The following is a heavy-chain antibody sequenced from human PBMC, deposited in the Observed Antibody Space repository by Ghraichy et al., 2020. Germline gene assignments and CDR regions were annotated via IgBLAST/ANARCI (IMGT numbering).Heavy chain of an antibody. CDR3: ARDAGATIYYYCYYMDV. CDR2: ISGSGGST. V-gene: IGHV3-23*01. CDR1: GFTFSSYA. D-gene: IGHD5-24*01. Sequence: GGSLRLSCAASGFTFSSYAMSWVRQAPGKGLEWVSAISGSGGSTYYADSVKGRFTISRDNSKNTLYLQMNSLRAEDTAVYYCARDAGATIYYYCYYMDVWGKGTTVTVSS. J-gene: IGHJ6*03.